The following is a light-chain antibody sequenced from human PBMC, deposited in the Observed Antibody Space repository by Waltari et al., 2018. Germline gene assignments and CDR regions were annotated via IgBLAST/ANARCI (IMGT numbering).Light chain of an antibody. CDR1: QSISKY. CDR3: QKYGTLPAT. CDR2: EAS. J-gene: IGKJ1*01. V-gene: IGKV3-20*01. Sequence: EIMLTQSPGTLSLSQGERATLSCRASQSISKYLAWYQQKPGQHPRLRIYEASSRTTGIPDRFSGSGSGTDFSLTISRLEPEDFAVYYCQKYGTLPATFGQGTKVEIK.